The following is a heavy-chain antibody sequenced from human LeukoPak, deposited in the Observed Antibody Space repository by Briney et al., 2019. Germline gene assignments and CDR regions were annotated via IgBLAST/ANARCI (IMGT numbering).Heavy chain of an antibody. Sequence: PGRSLRLSCTASGFPFSNYAMTWVRQTPGKGLEGVALISFDGAKIYYADSVKGRFTISRDNSKNTLFLQMNSLTVEDTAVYYCARDPAKGAATYFDYWGQGTLVTVSS. J-gene: IGHJ4*02. V-gene: IGHV3-30*04. CDR2: ISFDGAKI. CDR3: ARDPAKGAATYFDY. D-gene: IGHD2-15*01. CDR1: GFPFSNYA.